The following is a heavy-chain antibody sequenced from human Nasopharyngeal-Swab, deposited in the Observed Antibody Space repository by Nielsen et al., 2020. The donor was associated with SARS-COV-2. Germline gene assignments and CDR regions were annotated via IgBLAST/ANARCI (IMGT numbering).Heavy chain of an antibody. CDR1: GGSISSSSSY. D-gene: IGHD3-16*01. CDR2: IYDNGGT. J-gene: IGHJ5*02. Sequence: SETLSPTCTVSGGSISSSSSYWAWIRQAPGKGREWIGSIYDNGGTYYSPSLNSRVTISVDTSKSEFSLRLRSVTAADTALYYCARHRQLWASRSWLDPWGQGALVTVSS. V-gene: IGHV4-39*01. CDR3: ARHRQLWASRSWLDP.